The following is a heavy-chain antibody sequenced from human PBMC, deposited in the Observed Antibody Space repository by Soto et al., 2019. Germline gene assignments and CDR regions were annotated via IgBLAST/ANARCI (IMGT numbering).Heavy chain of an antibody. Sequence: EVQLVESGGGLVQPGGSLRLSCAASGFTFSSYDMHWVRQATGKGLEWVSAIGTAGDTYYPGSVKGRFTISRENAKNSLYLQMNSLRAGDTAVYYWARADCSGSYGMAVWGQGTTVTVSS. CDR3: ARADCSGSYGMAV. J-gene: IGHJ6*02. D-gene: IGHD3-10*02. CDR2: IGTAGDT. CDR1: GFTFSSYD. V-gene: IGHV3-13*01.